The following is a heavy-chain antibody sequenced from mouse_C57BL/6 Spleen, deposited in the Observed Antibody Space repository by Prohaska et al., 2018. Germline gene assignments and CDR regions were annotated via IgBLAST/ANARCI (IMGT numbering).Heavy chain of an antibody. CDR3: ARSDYYGSSYGYWYFDV. V-gene: IGHV1-26*01. CDR2: INPNNGGT. D-gene: IGHD1-1*01. J-gene: IGHJ1*03. Sequence: HGKSLEWIGDINPNNGGTSYNQKFKGKATLTVDKSSSTAYMELRSLTSEDSAVYYCARSDYYGSSYGYWYFDVWGTGTTVTVSS.